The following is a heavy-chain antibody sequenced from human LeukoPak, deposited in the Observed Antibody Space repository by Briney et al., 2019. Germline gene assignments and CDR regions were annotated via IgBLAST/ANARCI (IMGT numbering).Heavy chain of an antibody. CDR1: GGSISSYY. J-gene: IGHJ6*02. CDR2: IYYSGST. Sequence: SETPSLTCTVSGGSISSYYWSWIRQPPGKGLEWIGYIYYSGSTNYNPSLKSRVTISVDTSKNQFSLKLSSVTAADTAVYYCARVDGVVVAATLDYYGMDVWGQGTTVTVSS. CDR3: ARVDGVVVAATLDYYGMDV. V-gene: IGHV4-59*01. D-gene: IGHD2-15*01.